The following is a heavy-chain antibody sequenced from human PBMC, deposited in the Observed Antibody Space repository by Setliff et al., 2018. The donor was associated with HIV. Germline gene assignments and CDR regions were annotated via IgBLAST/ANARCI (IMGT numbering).Heavy chain of an antibody. CDR1: GDSISSGSYY. V-gene: IGHV4-61*09. Sequence: PSETLSLTCTVSGDSISSGSYYWSWIRQPAGKGLEWIGHIYTSGTTNYNRSLKSRVTMSVDTPKNQFSLKLSSVTAADTAVYYCARGPGYYYYDSSGPRGSIFDFWGQGTRVTVSS. J-gene: IGHJ4*02. CDR2: IYTSGTT. D-gene: IGHD3-22*01. CDR3: ARGPGYYYYDSSGPRGSIFDF.